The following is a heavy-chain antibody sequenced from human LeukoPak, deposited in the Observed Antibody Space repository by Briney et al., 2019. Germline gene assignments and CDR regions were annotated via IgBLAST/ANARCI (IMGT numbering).Heavy chain of an antibody. CDR1: GFTFSSYG. Sequence: GGSLRLSCAASGFTFSSYGMHWVRQAPGKGLEWVAVIWYDGSNKYYADSVKGRFTISRDNSKNTLYLQMNSLRAEDTAVYYCARDSGSSWYAEYFQHWGQGTLVTVSS. D-gene: IGHD6-13*01. CDR3: ARDSGSSWYAEYFQH. CDR2: IWYDGSNK. J-gene: IGHJ1*01. V-gene: IGHV3-33*01.